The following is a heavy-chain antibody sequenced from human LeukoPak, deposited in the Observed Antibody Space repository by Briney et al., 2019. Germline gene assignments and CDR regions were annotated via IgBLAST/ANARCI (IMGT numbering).Heavy chain of an antibody. Sequence: GESLKISCKGSGYSFTSYWISWVRQMPGKGLEWMGRIGPSDSYTNYSPSFQGHVTISADKSISTAYLQWSSLKASDTAMYYCARHETMVRGVILWGQGTLVTVSS. V-gene: IGHV5-10-1*01. D-gene: IGHD3-10*01. J-gene: IGHJ4*02. CDR2: IGPSDSYT. CDR1: GYSFTSYW. CDR3: ARHETMVRGVIL.